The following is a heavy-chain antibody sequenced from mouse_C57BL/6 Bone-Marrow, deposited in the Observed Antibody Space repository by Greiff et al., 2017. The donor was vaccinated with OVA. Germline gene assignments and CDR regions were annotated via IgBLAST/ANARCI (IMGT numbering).Heavy chain of an antibody. J-gene: IGHJ3*01. V-gene: IGHV1-42*01. CDR1: GYSFTGYY. CDR2: INPSTGGT. D-gene: IGHD1-1*01. CDR3: ARGITTDRGGCAY. Sequence: VQLQQSGPELVKPGASVKISCKASGYSFTGYYMNWVKQSPEKSLEWIGEINPSTGGTTYNQKFKAKATLTVDKSSSTAYMQLKSLTSEDSAVYYCARGITTDRGGCAYWGQGTLVTVSA.